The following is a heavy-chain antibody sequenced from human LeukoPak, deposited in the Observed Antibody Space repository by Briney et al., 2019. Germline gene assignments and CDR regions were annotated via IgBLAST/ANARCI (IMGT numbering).Heavy chain of an antibody. D-gene: IGHD4-11*01. Sequence: GGSLRLSCAVSGFTFSSYAMRWVRQAPEKGLEWVSVITSDGGSTHYAASVKGRFTVTRDNSKNTLYLQMKSLRAEDTAVYYCAKGPKGDSNYFFDYWGQGTLVTVSS. V-gene: IGHV3-23*01. CDR2: ITSDGGST. J-gene: IGHJ4*02. CDR1: GFTFSSYA. CDR3: AKGPKGDSNYFFDY.